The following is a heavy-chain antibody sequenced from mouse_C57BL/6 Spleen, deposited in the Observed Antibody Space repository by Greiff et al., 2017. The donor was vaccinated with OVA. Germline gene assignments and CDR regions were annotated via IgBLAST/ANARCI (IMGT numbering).Heavy chain of an antibody. D-gene: IGHD3-2*02. CDR1: GYTFTSYW. CDR3: TKGGDSSGYVPYAMDY. Sequence: EVQLQQSGTVLARPGASVKMSCKTSGYTFTSYWMHWVKQRPGQGLEWIGAIYPGNSDTSYNQKFKGKAKLTAVTSASTAYMELSSLTNEDSAVYYCTKGGDSSGYVPYAMDYWGQGTSVTVSS. CDR2: IYPGNSDT. J-gene: IGHJ4*01. V-gene: IGHV1-5*01.